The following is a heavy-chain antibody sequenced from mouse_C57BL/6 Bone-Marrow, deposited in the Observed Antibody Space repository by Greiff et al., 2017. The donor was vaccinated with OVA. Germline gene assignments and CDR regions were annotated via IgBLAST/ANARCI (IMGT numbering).Heavy chain of an antibody. CDR2: IYPGDGDT. V-gene: IGHV1-80*01. Sequence: QVQLQQSGAELVKPGASVKISCKASGYAFSSYWMNWVKQRPGKGLEWIGQIYPGDGDTNYNGKFKGKATLTADKSSSTAYMQLSSLTSEDSAVYFCARWYYSNLWYFDGWGTGTTVTVSS. CDR3: ARWYYSNLWYFDG. J-gene: IGHJ1*03. D-gene: IGHD2-5*01. CDR1: GYAFSSYW.